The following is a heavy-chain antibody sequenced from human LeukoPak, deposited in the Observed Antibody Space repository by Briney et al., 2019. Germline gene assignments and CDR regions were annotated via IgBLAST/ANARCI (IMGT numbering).Heavy chain of an antibody. Sequence: GGSLRLSCAASRFTFSSYSMNWVRQAPGKGLEWVSSISSSSSYIYYADSVKGRFTISRDNAKNSLYLQMNSLRAEDTALYYCAKEGSTTVSRGWFDPWGQGTLVTVSS. CDR3: AKEGSTTVSRGWFDP. J-gene: IGHJ5*02. CDR1: RFTFSSYS. D-gene: IGHD4-17*01. CDR2: ISSSSSYI. V-gene: IGHV3-21*04.